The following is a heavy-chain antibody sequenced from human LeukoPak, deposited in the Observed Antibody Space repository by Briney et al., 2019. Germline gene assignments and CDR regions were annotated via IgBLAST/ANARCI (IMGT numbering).Heavy chain of an antibody. CDR3: ARGTTYDY. J-gene: IGHJ4*02. CDR1: GFTFSSYE. V-gene: IGHV3-21*05. CDR2: ISSSSSYI. Sequence: GGSLRLSCAASGFTFSSYEMNWVRQAPGKGLEWVSYISSSSSYIYYAGSVKGRFTISRDNAKNSLYLQMNSLRAEDTAVYYCARGTTYDYWGQGTLVTVSS. D-gene: IGHD4-11*01.